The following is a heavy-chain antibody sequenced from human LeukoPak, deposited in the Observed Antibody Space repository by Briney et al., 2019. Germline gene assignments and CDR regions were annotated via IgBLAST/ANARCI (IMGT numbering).Heavy chain of an antibody. CDR2: INHSGST. CDR3: ARGRKRSVVRYFDWLMENWFDP. J-gene: IGHJ5*02. Sequence: SETLSLTCAVYGGSFSGYYLSWIRQPPGKGLEWIGEINHSGSTNYNPSLKSRVTISVDTSKNQFSLKLSSVTAADTAVYYCARGRKRSVVRYFDWLMENWFDPWGQGTLVTVSS. CDR1: GGSFSGYY. D-gene: IGHD3-9*01. V-gene: IGHV4-34*01.